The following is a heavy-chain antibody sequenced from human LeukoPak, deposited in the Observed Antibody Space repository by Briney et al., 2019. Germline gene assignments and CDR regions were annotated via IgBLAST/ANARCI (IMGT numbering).Heavy chain of an antibody. Sequence: GGSLRLSCAASGFTFSTYSMNWVRQAPGKGLEWVSSISTSSTYIYYADSVKGRFTISRDNAKNSLYLQMNSLRAEDTAVYYCARGGVSRTHDYWGQGTLVTVSS. CDR1: GFTFSTYS. J-gene: IGHJ4*02. CDR2: ISTSSTYI. D-gene: IGHD3-3*01. V-gene: IGHV3-21*01. CDR3: ARGGVSRTHDY.